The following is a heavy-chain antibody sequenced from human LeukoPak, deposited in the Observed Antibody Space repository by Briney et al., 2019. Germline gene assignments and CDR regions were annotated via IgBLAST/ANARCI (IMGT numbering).Heavy chain of an antibody. Sequence: PGGSLRLSCAASGFTFSSYAMSWVRQAPGKGLEWVSAISGSGGSTYYAGSVKGRFTISRDNSKNTLYLQMNSLRAEDTAVYYCANGLGYCSSTSCLDNFDYWGQGTLVTVSS. CDR2: ISGSGGST. D-gene: IGHD2-2*01. J-gene: IGHJ4*02. V-gene: IGHV3-23*01. CDR3: ANGLGYCSSTSCLDNFDY. CDR1: GFTFSSYA.